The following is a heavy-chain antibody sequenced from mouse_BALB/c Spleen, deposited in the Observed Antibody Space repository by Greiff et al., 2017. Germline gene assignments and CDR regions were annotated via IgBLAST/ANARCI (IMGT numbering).Heavy chain of an antibody. CDR2: ISYSGST. CDR1: GYSITSDYA. V-gene: IGHV3-2*02. CDR3: ARSGTGFAY. Sequence: DVKLQESGPGLVKPSQSLSLTCTVTGYSITSDYAWNWIRQFPGNKLEWMGYISYSGSTSYNPSLKSRISITRDTSKNQFFLQLNSVTTEDTATYYCARSGTGFAYWGQGTLVTVSA. D-gene: IGHD4-1*01. J-gene: IGHJ3*01.